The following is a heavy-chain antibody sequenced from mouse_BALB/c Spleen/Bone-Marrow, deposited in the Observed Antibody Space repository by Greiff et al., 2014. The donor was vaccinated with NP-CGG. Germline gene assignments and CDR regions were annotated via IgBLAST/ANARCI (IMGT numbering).Heavy chain of an antibody. V-gene: IGHV2-9*02. D-gene: IGHD2-3*01. CDR3: ARVYLWYFDV. CDR1: GFSLTSYG. CDR2: IWAGGST. J-gene: IGHJ1*01. Sequence: VHLVESGPGLVAPSQSLSITYTVSGFSLTSYGVHWVRQPPGKGLEWLGVIWAGGSTNYNSALMSRLSISKDNSKSQVFLKMNSLQTDDTAMYYCARVYLWYFDVWGAGTTVTVSS.